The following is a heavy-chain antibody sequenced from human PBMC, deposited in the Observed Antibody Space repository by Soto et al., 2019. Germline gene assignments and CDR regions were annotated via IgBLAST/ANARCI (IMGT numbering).Heavy chain of an antibody. CDR1: GASISGSYYY. CDR2: VFYTGFT. CDR3: ATSQKGYNWNYFDH. J-gene: IGHJ4*02. D-gene: IGHD1-20*01. Sequence: PSETLSLTCAVSGASISGSYYYWAWVRQSPGKGPEWIGSVFYTGFTSYNPSLESRVSVSVDTSKSQFSLKLSAVTAADTAVYYCATSQKGYNWNYFDHWGQGAVVTVSS. V-gene: IGHV4-39*01.